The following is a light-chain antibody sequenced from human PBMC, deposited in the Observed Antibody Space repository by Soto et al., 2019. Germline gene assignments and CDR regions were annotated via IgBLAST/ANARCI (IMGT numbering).Light chain of an antibody. CDR2: ENN. CDR3: GTWDSSLNGVV. V-gene: IGLV1-51*02. CDR1: SSNIGNNY. J-gene: IGLJ2*01. Sequence: QSVLTQPPSVSAAPRQKVTISCSGSSSNIGNNYVSWYQQLPGTAPKLLIYENNKRPSGIPDRFSGSKSGTSATLGITGLQTGDEADYYCGTWDSSLNGVVFGGGTKLTVL.